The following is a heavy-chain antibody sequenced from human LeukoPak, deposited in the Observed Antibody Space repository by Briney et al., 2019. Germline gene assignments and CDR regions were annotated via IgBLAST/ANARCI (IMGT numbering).Heavy chain of an antibody. Sequence: ASVKVSCKASGYTFTGYYMHWVRQAPGQGLEWMGWINPKSGDTNYAQKFQGRVIMTWDTYISTAYMELSRLRSDDTAVYYCAREASAAGEHYFDYWGQGTMVTVSS. CDR3: AREASAAGEHYFDY. V-gene: IGHV1-2*02. D-gene: IGHD6-13*01. CDR2: INPKSGDT. CDR1: GYTFTGYY. J-gene: IGHJ4*02.